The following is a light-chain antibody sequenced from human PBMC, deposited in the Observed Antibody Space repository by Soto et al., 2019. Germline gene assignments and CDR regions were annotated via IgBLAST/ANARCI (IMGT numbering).Light chain of an antibody. CDR3: PPCNTWAIT. Sequence: LVNTPARATLAVSTGETATRCGKTSQSVDSLLAWYQQKPGQAPRLLIYRASTSTTGIPARFIRSRSAAAVTLPIRCLQSADFAVYYCPPCNTWAITNDEGTRLAIK. V-gene: IGKV3-15*01. CDR1: QSVDSL. J-gene: IGKJ5*01. CDR2: RAS.